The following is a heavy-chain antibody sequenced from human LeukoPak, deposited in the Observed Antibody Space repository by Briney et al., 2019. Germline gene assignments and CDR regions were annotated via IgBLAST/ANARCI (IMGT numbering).Heavy chain of an antibody. CDR1: GYTFTGYL. Sequence: ASVKVSCKASGYTFTGYLMHWVRQAPGQGLEWMGWIDPNSGGTNYAQKFQGRVTMTRDTSISTAYMELSRLRSDDTAVYYCARRDDFWSGYQMDYWGQGTLVTVSS. CDR2: IDPNSGGT. V-gene: IGHV1-2*02. D-gene: IGHD3-3*01. CDR3: ARRDDFWSGYQMDY. J-gene: IGHJ4*02.